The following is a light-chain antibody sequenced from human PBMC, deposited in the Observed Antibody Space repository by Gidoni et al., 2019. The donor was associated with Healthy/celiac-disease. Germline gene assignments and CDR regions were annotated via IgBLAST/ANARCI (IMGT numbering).Light chain of an antibody. CDR1: QSVLYSSNNRNY. V-gene: IGKV4-1*01. Sequence: DIVMTQSQDSLAVSLGERDTINCKSSQSVLYSSNNRNYLAWYQQKPGQPPKLLIYWASTRESGVPDRFSGSGSGTDFTLTISSLQAEDVAVYYCQQYYSTPRSFGQGTKLEIK. CDR3: QQYYSTPRS. J-gene: IGKJ2*04. CDR2: WAS.